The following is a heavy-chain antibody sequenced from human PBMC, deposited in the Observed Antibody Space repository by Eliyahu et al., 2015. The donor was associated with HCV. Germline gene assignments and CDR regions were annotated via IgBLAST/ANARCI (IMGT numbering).Heavy chain of an antibody. D-gene: IGHD1-1*01. CDR1: GFPFSASV. Sequence: EVQLVESGGGLVQPGGSLRLSCATSGFPFSASVFSWVRQASGKGLQWIGRIRTKTNNYATDYGASVRGRFVISRDDSQNTAYLQMNSLNTEDTAVYYCTEGYRNTYWGQGALVTVSS. V-gene: IGHV3-73*02. CDR2: IRTKTNNYAT. CDR3: TEGYRNTY. J-gene: IGHJ4*02.